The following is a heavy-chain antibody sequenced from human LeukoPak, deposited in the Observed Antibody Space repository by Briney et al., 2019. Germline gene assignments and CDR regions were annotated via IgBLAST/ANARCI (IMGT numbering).Heavy chain of an antibody. Sequence: PSETLSLTCTVSGGSISSYYWSWIRQPAGKGLEWIGRIYTSGSTNYNPSLKSRVTMSVDTSKNQFSLKLSSVTAADTAVYYCARDRRGWDYGGNGDAFDIWGQGTMVTVSS. CDR3: ARDRRGWDYGGNGDAFDI. CDR1: GGSISSYY. V-gene: IGHV4-4*07. J-gene: IGHJ3*02. D-gene: IGHD4-17*01. CDR2: IYTSGST.